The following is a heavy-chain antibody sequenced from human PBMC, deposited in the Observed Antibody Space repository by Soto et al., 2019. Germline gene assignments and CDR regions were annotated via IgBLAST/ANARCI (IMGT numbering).Heavy chain of an antibody. D-gene: IGHD3-10*01. CDR3: AGGIQGLLWFGRDRMDV. Sequence: PGVSLRLSCAASGFTFSSYSMNWVRQAPGKGLEWVSSISSSSSYIYYADSVKGRFTISRDNAKNSLYLQMNSLRAEDTAVYYCAGGIQGLLWFGRDRMDVWSEGTNVTV. J-gene: IGHJ6*02. CDR1: GFTFSSYS. CDR2: ISSSSSYI. V-gene: IGHV3-21*01.